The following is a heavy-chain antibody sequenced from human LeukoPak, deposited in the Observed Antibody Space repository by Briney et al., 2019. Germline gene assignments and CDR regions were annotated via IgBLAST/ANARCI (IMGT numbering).Heavy chain of an antibody. CDR2: IYYSGST. J-gene: IGHJ4*02. CDR3: AGGGGSSGWIDY. D-gene: IGHD6-19*01. V-gene: IGHV4-59*01. CDR1: GGSISSYY. Sequence: SETLSLTCTVSGGSISSYYWSWIRQPPGKGLEWIGYIYYSGSTNYNTSLKSRVTISVDTSKNQFSLKLSSVTAADTAVYYCAGGGGSSGWIDYWGQGTLVTVSS.